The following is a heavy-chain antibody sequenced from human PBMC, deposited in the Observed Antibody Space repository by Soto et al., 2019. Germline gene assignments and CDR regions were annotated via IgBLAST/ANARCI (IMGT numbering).Heavy chain of an antibody. V-gene: IGHV2-5*01. J-gene: IGHJ4*02. D-gene: IGHD4-4*01. CDR1: GFSLSTSGVG. Sequence: QITLKESGPTLVKPTQTLTLTCTFSGFSLSTSGVGVGWIRQPPGKALEWLALIYWSDEKRYSPSLSSRLTITKDPYKNQVVLTMTNMDPVDTATYYCAHRRGADYKGCFHYWGQGTLVTVSS. CDR3: AHRRGADYKGCFHY. CDR2: IYWSDEK.